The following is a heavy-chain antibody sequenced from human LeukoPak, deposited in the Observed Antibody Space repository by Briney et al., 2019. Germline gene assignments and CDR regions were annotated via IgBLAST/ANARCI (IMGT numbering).Heavy chain of an antibody. CDR3: ARGYYTIGDH. CDR2: IKTDGSST. CDR1: GFTFSTYW. D-gene: IGHD3-3*01. J-gene: IGHJ5*02. V-gene: IGHV3-74*01. Sequence: GGSLRLSCAASGFTFSTYWMHWVRQAPGKGLVWVSLIKTDGSSTTYADSVKGRFTVSRDNAKNTLYLQMNSLRDEDTAVYYCARGYYTIGDHWGQGTLVTVSS.